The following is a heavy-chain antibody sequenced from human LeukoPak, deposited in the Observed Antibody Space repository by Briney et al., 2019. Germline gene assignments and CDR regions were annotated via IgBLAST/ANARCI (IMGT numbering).Heavy chain of an antibody. CDR2: IYSAGNT. CDR1: GFTVSSYY. D-gene: IGHD2/OR15-2a*01. J-gene: IGHJ5*02. V-gene: IGHV3-66*02. CDR3: ARAREYLAVDL. Sequence: PGGSLRLSCAASGFTVSSYYMNWARQAPGKGLEWVSVIYSAGNTYYADSVKGRFTISRDNSKNTLLLQMDSLRAEDTAVYYCARAREYLAVDLWGQGTQVTVSS.